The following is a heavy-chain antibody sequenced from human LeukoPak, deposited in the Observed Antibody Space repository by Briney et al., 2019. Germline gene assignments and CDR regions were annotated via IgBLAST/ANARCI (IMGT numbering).Heavy chain of an antibody. J-gene: IGHJ3*02. V-gene: IGHV4-4*07. CDR3: ARAGDHVTYGGVDI. CDR1: SGSLSGYY. D-gene: IGHD4-23*01. CDR2: IYTSGST. Sequence: SETLSLTCTVSSGSLSGYYWSWIRQPAGKGLEWIGRIYTSGSTNYNPSLKSRVTMPVDTSKNQFSLKLSSVTAADTAVYYCARAGDHVTYGGVDIWGLGTMVTVSS.